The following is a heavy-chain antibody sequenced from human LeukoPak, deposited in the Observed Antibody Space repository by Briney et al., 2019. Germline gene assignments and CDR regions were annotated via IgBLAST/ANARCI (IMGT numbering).Heavy chain of an antibody. CDR3: ARGAYYYED. V-gene: IGHV3-48*01. CDR1: GFTFSNGW. D-gene: IGHD3-22*01. CDR2: ISSSSSTI. J-gene: IGHJ4*02. Sequence: GGSLRLSCVGSGFTFSNGWMNWVRQAPGKGLEWVSYISSSSSTIYYADSVKGRFTISRDNAKNSLYLQMNSPRAEDTAVYYCARGAYYYEDWGQGTLVTASS.